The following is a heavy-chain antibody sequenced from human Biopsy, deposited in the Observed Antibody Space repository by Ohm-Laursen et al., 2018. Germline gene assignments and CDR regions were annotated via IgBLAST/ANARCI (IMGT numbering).Heavy chain of an antibody. V-gene: IGHV3-23*01. CDR2: ISGSGSHT. J-gene: IGHJ4*02. D-gene: IGHD1-26*01. CDR3: AKDLQGYFRPFDY. Sequence: SLRLSCASSGSTFRSYAMSWDRQAPGQGLGRVSAISGSGSHTYYEDSVMGRFTISRDNSNNLLYLQMNSLRAEDTAVYYCAKDLQGYFRPFDYWGQGTVVTVSS. CDR1: GSTFRSYA.